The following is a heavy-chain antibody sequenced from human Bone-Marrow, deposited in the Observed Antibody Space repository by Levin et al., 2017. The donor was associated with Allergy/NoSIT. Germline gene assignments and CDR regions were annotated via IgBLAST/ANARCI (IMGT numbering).Heavy chain of an antibody. Sequence: PGGSLRLSCAASGFTFSNFAMGWVRQAPGKGLESVSLISGSVVTTFYADSVKGRFTISRDNSQNTVYLQMNGLRAGDTATYYCTKDISYCNGGTCYSGAFDVWGQGTMVTVSS. CDR3: TKDISYCNGGTCYSGAFDV. V-gene: IGHV3-23*01. D-gene: IGHD2-15*01. CDR2: ISGSVVTT. J-gene: IGHJ3*01. CDR1: GFTFSNFA.